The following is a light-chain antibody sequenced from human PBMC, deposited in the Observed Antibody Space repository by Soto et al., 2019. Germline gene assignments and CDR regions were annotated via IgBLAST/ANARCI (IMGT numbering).Light chain of an antibody. Sequence: EIVLTQSPGTLSLSPGERATLSCRASQSVSNNYLAWYQQKPGQAPRLLIYGASSRATGIPDRFSGSGSGTDFTLTISRLEPEDVAVYYCQQYGRSPYTFGQGTKLEIK. J-gene: IGKJ2*01. CDR2: GAS. CDR3: QQYGRSPYT. CDR1: QSVSNNY. V-gene: IGKV3-20*01.